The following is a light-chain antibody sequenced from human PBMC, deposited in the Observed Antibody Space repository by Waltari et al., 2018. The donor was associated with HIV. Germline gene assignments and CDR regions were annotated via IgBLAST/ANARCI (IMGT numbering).Light chain of an antibody. V-gene: IGLV2-14*03. CDR1: RRDVDYYNY. J-gene: IGLJ3*02. CDR3: SSYTSSSWV. CDR2: DVT. Sequence: QSALTQPAPVSGSPGQSIPTSSTGIRRDVDYYNYDCWYQQHPGKAPKLMIYDVTHRPSGVSNRFSGSKSGNTASLTISGLQAEDEADYYCSSYTSSSWVFGGGTKLTVL.